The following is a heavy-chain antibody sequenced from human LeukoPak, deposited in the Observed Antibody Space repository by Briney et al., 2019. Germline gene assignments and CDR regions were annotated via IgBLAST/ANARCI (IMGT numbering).Heavy chain of an antibody. V-gene: IGHV3-23*01. CDR1: GFTFSSYA. CDR2: ISGPGSTT. CDR3: AKAFSGWSYFDC. Sequence: AGGSLRLSCAASGFTFSSYAMNWVRQTPGKGLEWVSVISGPGSTTYYADSVKGRFTISRDNSKNTLYLPMNSLRAEDTAVYYCAKAFSGWSYFDCWGQGTLVTVSS. J-gene: IGHJ4*02. D-gene: IGHD6-19*01.